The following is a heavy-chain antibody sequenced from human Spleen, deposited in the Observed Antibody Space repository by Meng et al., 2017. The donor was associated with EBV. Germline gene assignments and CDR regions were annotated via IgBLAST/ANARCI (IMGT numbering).Heavy chain of an antibody. V-gene: IGHV4-39*01. J-gene: IGHJ5*02. Sequence: GSVPVPSDPSATPSPPCTVSVDLICSFTYWVWLPRSPGSGLEWIGSVHSTGSPYYSPSLKSLVTVSVDTSKNQFSLRLTSVTAADTAVYYCARPFPSWQSPRLDPFGAWGQGTLVTVSS. D-gene: IGHD6-19*01. CDR2: VHSTGSP. CDR1: VDLICSFTY. CDR3: ARPFPSWQSPRLDPFGA.